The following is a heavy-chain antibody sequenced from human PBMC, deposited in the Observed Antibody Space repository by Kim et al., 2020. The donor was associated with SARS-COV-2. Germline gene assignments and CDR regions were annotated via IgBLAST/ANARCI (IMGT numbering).Heavy chain of an antibody. J-gene: IGHJ4*02. Sequence: SETLSLTCAVYGESFSDYSWSWIRQPPGKGLEWVGDIDHRGSTNYNPSLKSRLSISVDASKNQFSLKLTSVTAADTAVYYCARGRGGISMVVVVITAAEYYFDFWGRGSRVTVSS. CDR2: IDHRGST. D-gene: IGHD3-22*01. CDR1: GESFSDYS. V-gene: IGHV4-34*01. CDR3: ARGRGGISMVVVVITAAEYYFDF.